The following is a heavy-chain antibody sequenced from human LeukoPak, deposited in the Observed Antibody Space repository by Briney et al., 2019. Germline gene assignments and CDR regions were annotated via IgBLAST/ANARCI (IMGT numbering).Heavy chain of an antibody. D-gene: IGHD3-10*01. CDR3: ARLASGSYSYYYYYMDV. V-gene: IGHV5-51*01. CDR2: IYPGDSDT. Sequence: GESLKISCKGSGYSFTNYWIGWVRQRPGKGLEWMGIIYPGDSDTRYSPSFQVQVTISAAKSISTACLQWSSLKASDTAMYYCARLASGSYSYYYYYMDVWGKGTTVTVSS. CDR1: GYSFTNYW. J-gene: IGHJ6*03.